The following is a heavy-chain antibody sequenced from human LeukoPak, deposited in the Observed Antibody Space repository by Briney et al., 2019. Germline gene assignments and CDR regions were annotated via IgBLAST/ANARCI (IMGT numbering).Heavy chain of an antibody. CDR2: ISSNGGST. D-gene: IGHD5-24*01. Sequence: GGSLRLSCAASGFTFSSYMMTWVRQAPGKGLEWVSTISSNGGSTYYADSVKGRFTISRDNSKNTLYLQMSSLRAEDTAVYYCARWLQRPIDFWGQGTLVTVSS. J-gene: IGHJ4*02. V-gene: IGHV3-23*01. CDR3: ARWLQRPIDF. CDR1: GFTFSSYM.